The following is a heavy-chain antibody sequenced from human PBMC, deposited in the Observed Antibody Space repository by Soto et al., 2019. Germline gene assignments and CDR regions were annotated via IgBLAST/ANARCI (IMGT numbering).Heavy chain of an antibody. CDR2: TRNKANSYTT. D-gene: IGHD2-21*01. Sequence: EVQLVESGGGLVQPGGSLRLSCAASGFTSSDHNMDWVRQAPGKGLEWVGRTRNKANSYTTEYAASVKGRFAISRDDSKNSMYLQMNSLKTEDTAVYYCARSPMVIAPGDIWGQGTMVTVSS. V-gene: IGHV3-72*01. J-gene: IGHJ3*02. CDR1: GFTSSDHN. CDR3: ARSPMVIAPGDI.